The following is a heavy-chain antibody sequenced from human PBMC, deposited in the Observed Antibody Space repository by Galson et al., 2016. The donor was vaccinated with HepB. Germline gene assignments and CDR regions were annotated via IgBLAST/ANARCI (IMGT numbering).Heavy chain of an antibody. D-gene: IGHD5/OR15-5a*01. Sequence: SLRLSCAASGLTFSDHYMDWVRQAPGKGLEWVGRIRDKANNYTTEYAASVKGRFSISRDDSKNSVYLQMNSLKTEDTAVYYCVRWVSGAADYWGQGALVTVSS. J-gene: IGHJ4*02. CDR2: IRDKANNYTT. V-gene: IGHV3-72*01. CDR3: VRWVSGAADY. CDR1: GLTFSDHY.